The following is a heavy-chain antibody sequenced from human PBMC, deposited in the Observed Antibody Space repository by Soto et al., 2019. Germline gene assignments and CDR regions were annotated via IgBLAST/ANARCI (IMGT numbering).Heavy chain of an antibody. V-gene: IGHV3-74*01. CDR1: GFTFSIYW. Sequence: PRGALVVSCAASGFTFSIYWMRWVRQAPGKGLVLVSRINSDGSSTIYADSVNGRFTISIDNAKNTLYLQMNSLRAEDTAVYYCARDTVTFPYDYWGQGTMVTVSS. CDR3: ARDTVTFPYDY. J-gene: IGHJ4*02. D-gene: IGHD4-4*01. CDR2: INSDGSST.